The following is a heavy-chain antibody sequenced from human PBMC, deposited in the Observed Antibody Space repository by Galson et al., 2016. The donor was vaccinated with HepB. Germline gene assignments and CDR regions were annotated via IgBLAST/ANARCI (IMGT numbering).Heavy chain of an antibody. J-gene: IGHJ4*02. V-gene: IGHV3-9*01. CDR2: INWNSGNI. Sequence: SLRLSCAASGFTFDDYAMHWVRQAPGKGLEWVSGINWNSGNIGYADSVKGRFTISRDNAKNSLYLQMNSLRADDTALYYCAKVASCGWASGSDYWGQGTLVTVSS. CDR1: GFTFDDYA. CDR3: AKVASCGWASGSDY. D-gene: IGHD6-19*01.